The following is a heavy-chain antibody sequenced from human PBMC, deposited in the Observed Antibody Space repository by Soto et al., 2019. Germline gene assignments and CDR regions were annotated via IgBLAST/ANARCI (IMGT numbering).Heavy chain of an antibody. CDR3: ARARGYSGSYSGYFQH. CDR1: GFTFSSYG. Sequence: QVQLVESGGGVVQPGRSLRLSCAASGFTFSSYGMHWVRQAPGKGLEWVAVIWYDGSNKYYADSVKGRFTISRDNSKNTLYLQMNSLRAEDTAVYYCARARGYSGSYSGYFQHWGQGTLDTVSS. J-gene: IGHJ1*01. V-gene: IGHV3-33*01. D-gene: IGHD1-26*01. CDR2: IWYDGSNK.